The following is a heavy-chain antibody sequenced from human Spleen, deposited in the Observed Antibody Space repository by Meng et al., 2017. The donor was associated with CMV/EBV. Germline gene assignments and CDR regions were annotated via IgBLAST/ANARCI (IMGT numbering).Heavy chain of an antibody. D-gene: IGHD1-26*01. CDR1: GFYFSDHY. Sequence: ASVKVSCKASGFYFSDHYMHWLRQAPGQGLEWMGWIKPDSGATNYAQNFQGRVTMTSDSSISTAYMELIRLTSDDTAVYHCARAGSTSYYNGMDVWGQGTTVTVSS. CDR2: IKPDSGAT. J-gene: IGHJ6*02. CDR3: ARAGSTSYYNGMDV. V-gene: IGHV1-2*02.